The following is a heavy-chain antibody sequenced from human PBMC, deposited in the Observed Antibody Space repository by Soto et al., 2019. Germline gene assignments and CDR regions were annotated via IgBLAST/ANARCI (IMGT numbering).Heavy chain of an antibody. Sequence: GGSLRLSCAASGFTFSNYWMHWVRQAPGKGLVWVSRIKSDGSYTNYADSVKGRFTISRDNAESTLYLQMNSLRAEDTAVDFCATDDSGYPRPGYGGKGPLDTASS. D-gene: IGHD5-12*01. CDR1: GFTFSNYW. CDR3: ATDDSGYPRPGY. V-gene: IGHV3-74*01. CDR2: IKSDGSYT. J-gene: IGHJ4*02.